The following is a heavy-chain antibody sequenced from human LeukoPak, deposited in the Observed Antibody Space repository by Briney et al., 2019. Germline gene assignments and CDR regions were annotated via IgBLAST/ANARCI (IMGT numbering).Heavy chain of an antibody. Sequence: ASVKVSCKASGYTFTSYYMHWVRQAPGQGLEWMGIINPSGGSTSYAQKLQGRVTMTTDTSTSTAYMELRSLRSDDTAVYYCARGTNYGSGIVYYYYMDVWGKGTTVTVSS. D-gene: IGHD3-10*01. CDR2: INPSGGST. CDR3: ARGTNYGSGIVYYYYMDV. CDR1: GYTFTSYY. J-gene: IGHJ6*03. V-gene: IGHV1-46*01.